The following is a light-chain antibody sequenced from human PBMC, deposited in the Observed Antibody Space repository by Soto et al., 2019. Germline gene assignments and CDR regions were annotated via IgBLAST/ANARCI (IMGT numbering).Light chain of an antibody. J-gene: IGKJ4*01. CDR3: QQRSNWHPGLT. V-gene: IGKV3D-11*01. CDR2: DAS. Sequence: EIVLTQSPATLSLSPGERATLSCRASQGVSSYLAWYQQKPGQAPRLLIYDASNRATGIPARFSGSGPGTDSTLTISSLEPEDFAVYYCQQRSNWHPGLTFGGGTKVEIK. CDR1: QGVSSY.